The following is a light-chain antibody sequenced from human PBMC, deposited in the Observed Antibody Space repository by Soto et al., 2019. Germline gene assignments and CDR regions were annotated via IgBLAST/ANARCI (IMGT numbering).Light chain of an antibody. J-gene: IGKJ4*01. CDR1: QGISNY. CDR2: ATS. V-gene: IGKV1-27*01. CDR3: QKYNSVPLT. Sequence: DIQMTQSPSSLSASVGDRVTITCRASQGISNYLAWYQLKPGKVPRLLIYATSTLQSGVPARFSGSGSATDFTLTITGLQPEDVATYYCQKYNSVPLTFGGGTKVDIK.